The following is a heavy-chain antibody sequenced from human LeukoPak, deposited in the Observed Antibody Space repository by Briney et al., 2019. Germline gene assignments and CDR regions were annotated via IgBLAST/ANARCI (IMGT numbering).Heavy chain of an antibody. CDR2: ISAYNGNT. CDR1: GYTFTSYG. J-gene: IGHJ1*01. D-gene: IGHD2-8*01. V-gene: IGHV1-18*01. Sequence: GASVKVSCKASGYTFTSYGISWVRQAPGQGLEWMGWISAYNGNTNYAQKLQGRVTMTTDTSTSTAYMELRSLRSDDTAVYYCARDRAGYCTNGVCYTGYFQHWGQGTLVTVSS. CDR3: ARDRAGYCTNGVCYTGYFQH.